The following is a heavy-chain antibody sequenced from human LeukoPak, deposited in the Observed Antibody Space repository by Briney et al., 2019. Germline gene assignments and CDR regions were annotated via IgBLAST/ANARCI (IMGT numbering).Heavy chain of an antibody. J-gene: IGHJ4*02. Sequence: GGSLRLSCAASGFTFSSYAMSWVRQAPRKGLEWVSAISGSGGSTYYADSVKGRFTISRDNSKNTLYLQMNSLRAEDTAVYYCAKVGQLVRYFDYWGQGTLVTVSS. CDR1: GFTFSSYA. D-gene: IGHD6-6*01. CDR3: AKVGQLVRYFDY. CDR2: ISGSGGST. V-gene: IGHV3-23*01.